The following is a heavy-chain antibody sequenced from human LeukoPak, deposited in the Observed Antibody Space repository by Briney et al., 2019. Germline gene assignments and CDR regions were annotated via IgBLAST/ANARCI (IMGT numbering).Heavy chain of an antibody. D-gene: IGHD6-13*01. Sequence: PSETLSLTCAVYGGSFSGYYWGWIRQPPGKGLEWVASIYYSGSTYYNPSLKSRVTISVDTSKNQFSLKLSSVTAADTAVYYCARVGPAANFYYYYYMDVWGKGTMVTVSS. J-gene: IGHJ6*03. CDR2: IYYSGST. CDR1: GGSFSGYY. CDR3: ARVGPAANFYYYYYMDV. V-gene: IGHV4-34*01.